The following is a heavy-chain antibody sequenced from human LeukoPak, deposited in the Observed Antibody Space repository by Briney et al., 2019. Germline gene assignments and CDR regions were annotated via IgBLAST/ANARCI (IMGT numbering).Heavy chain of an antibody. J-gene: IGHJ3*02. CDR3: ARESIIAAADAFDI. D-gene: IGHD6-13*01. Sequence: SVKVSCKASGGTFSSYAISWVRQAPGQGLEWMGGIIPIFGTANYAQKFQGRVTITADKSTSTAYMELSSLRSEDTAVYYCARESIIAAADAFDIWGQGTMVTVSS. CDR2: IIPIFGTA. CDR1: GGTFSSYA. V-gene: IGHV1-69*06.